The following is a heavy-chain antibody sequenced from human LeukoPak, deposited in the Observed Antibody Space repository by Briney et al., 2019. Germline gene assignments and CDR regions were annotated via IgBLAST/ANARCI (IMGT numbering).Heavy chain of an antibody. V-gene: IGHV4-34*01. D-gene: IGHD6-19*01. CDR3: ARDVSGWTSNYYYYYMDV. Sequence: SETLSLTCAVYGGSFSGYYWSWIRQPPGKGLEWIGEINHSGSTNYNPSLKSRVTMSVDTSKNQFSLKLSSVTAADTAVYYCARDVSGWTSNYYYYYMDVWGKGTTVTISS. J-gene: IGHJ6*03. CDR2: INHSGST. CDR1: GGSFSGYY.